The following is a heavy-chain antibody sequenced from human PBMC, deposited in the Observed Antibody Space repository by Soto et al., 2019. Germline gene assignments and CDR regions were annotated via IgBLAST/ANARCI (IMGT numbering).Heavy chain of an antibody. CDR2: IKGDGSIT. J-gene: IGHJ6*02. CDR3: ARRVPDNYAPDV. V-gene: IGHV3-74*01. Sequence: TGGSLRLSCAAAEVTFGNYWVHWVRQAPGKGLVCVSRIKGDGSITNYADSVKGRFTISRDNAKNTLFLQMDSVTAEDTAVYYCARRVPDNYAPDVSGQATTVTVTS. CDR1: EVTFGNYW. D-gene: IGHD1-1*01.